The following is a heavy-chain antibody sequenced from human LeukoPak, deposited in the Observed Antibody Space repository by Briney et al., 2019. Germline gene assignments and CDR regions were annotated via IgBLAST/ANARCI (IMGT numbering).Heavy chain of an antibody. Sequence: SETLSLTCTVSSGSISSYYWSWIRQPAGKGLEWIGRIYTSGSTNYNPSLKSRVTMSVDTSKNQFSLKLSSVIAADTAVYYCARDYVDTAMVLYYYYYMDVWGKGTTVTVSS. CDR3: ARDYVDTAMVLYYYYYMDV. V-gene: IGHV4-4*07. CDR2: IYTSGST. J-gene: IGHJ6*03. CDR1: SGSISSYY. D-gene: IGHD5-18*01.